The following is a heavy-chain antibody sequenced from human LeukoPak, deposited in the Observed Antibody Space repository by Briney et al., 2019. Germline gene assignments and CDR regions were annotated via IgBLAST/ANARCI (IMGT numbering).Heavy chain of an antibody. Sequence: QTGGSLRLSCAASEFHFSTHSMNWVRQAPGKGLEWVSGISPSGDITYYADSVMGRFTISRDNRKSTVSLQMNSLRAEDTALYYCVRDLDWGAFDVWGQGTMVTVSS. CDR3: VRDLDWGAFDV. V-gene: IGHV3-23*01. CDR2: ISPSGDIT. D-gene: IGHD3/OR15-3a*01. CDR1: EFHFSTHS. J-gene: IGHJ3*01.